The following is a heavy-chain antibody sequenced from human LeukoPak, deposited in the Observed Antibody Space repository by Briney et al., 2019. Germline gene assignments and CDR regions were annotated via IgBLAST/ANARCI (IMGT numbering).Heavy chain of an antibody. Sequence: ASVKVSFMVTGYTLTELSMHWVRPAPGKGLEWMGGFDPEDGETIYAQNFQGRVTMTEDTSTDTAYMELNNRPSEDTAMYYCVRFAAGPDPYYPWGQGTLVTVSS. CDR3: VRFAAGPDPYYP. CDR2: FDPEDGET. V-gene: IGHV1-24*01. J-gene: IGHJ5*02. CDR1: GYTLTELS. D-gene: IGHD6-25*01.